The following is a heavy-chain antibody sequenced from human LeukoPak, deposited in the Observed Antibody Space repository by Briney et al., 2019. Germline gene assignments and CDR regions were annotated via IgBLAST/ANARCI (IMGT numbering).Heavy chain of an antibody. J-gene: IGHJ4*02. CDR2: ITKSGNTI. Sequence: GGSLRLSCAASGFTFSDYYMSWIRQTPGKGLEWFSSITKSGNTIYYADSVEGRFTISRDNAKNSLDLQMNSLRAEDTAVYYCAREEMTTVSTIDFWGQGTLVIVSS. CDR3: AREEMTTVSTIDF. V-gene: IGHV3-11*01. CDR1: GFTFSDYY. D-gene: IGHD4-17*01.